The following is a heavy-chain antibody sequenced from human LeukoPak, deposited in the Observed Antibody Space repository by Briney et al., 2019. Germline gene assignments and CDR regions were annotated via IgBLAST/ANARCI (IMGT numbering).Heavy chain of an antibody. V-gene: IGHV3-30*04. Sequence: PGGSLRLSCAASGFTFSSYAMHWARQTPGKGLEWVAVISYDGSNKYYAESVKGRFTVSRDNSKNTVYLQLNSLSSEDTAVYYCAKDWGHCSSGECSYFDYWGQGTLVTVSS. D-gene: IGHD2-8*01. CDR1: GFTFSSYA. CDR3: AKDWGHCSSGECSYFDY. J-gene: IGHJ4*02. CDR2: ISYDGSNK.